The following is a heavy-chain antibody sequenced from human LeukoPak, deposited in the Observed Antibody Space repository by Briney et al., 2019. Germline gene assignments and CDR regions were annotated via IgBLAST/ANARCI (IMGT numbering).Heavy chain of an antibody. CDR1: GFTFSSYG. V-gene: IGHV3-33*01. Sequence: GGSLRLSCATSGFTFSSYGFHWVRQALGKGLEWVAVIWYDGSQKYYLDSVKGRFTISRDSFDNTVYLQMNGLRAEDTAVYYCARDLGHFSRGASYFDYWGQGALVTVSS. CDR3: ARDLGHFSRGASYFDY. D-gene: IGHD4/OR15-4a*01. CDR2: IWYDGSQK. J-gene: IGHJ4*02.